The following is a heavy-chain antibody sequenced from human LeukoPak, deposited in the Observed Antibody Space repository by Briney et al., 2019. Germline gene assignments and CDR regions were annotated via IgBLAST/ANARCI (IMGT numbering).Heavy chain of an antibody. CDR1: GFTFSSYG. J-gene: IGHJ4*02. D-gene: IGHD5-12*01. CDR3: ARDYSRWLQMDY. CDR2: IWYDGSNK. Sequence: GGSLRLSCAASGFTFSSYGMHWVRQAPGKGLEWVAVIWYDGSNKYYADSVKGRFTISRDNSKNTLYLQMNSLRAEDTAVYYCARDYSRWLQMDYWGQGTLVTVSS. V-gene: IGHV3-33*01.